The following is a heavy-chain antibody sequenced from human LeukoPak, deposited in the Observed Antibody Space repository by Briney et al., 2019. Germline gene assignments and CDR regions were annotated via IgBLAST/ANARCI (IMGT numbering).Heavy chain of an antibody. CDR2: IYYSGST. D-gene: IGHD4-17*01. CDR3: ARQGVGTYDYGDEGYYMDV. Sequence: SETLSLTCTVSGGSISSSSYYWGWIRQPPGKGLEWIGSIYYSGSTYYTPSLKSRVIISVDTSKNQFSLKLSSVTAADTAVYYCARQGVGTYDYGDEGYYMDVWGKGTTVTISS. V-gene: IGHV4-39*01. J-gene: IGHJ6*03. CDR1: GGSISSSSYY.